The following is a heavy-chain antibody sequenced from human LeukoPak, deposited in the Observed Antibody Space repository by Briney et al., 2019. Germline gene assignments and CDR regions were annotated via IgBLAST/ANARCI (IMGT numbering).Heavy chain of an antibody. CDR1: GGTFSSYA. CDR3: ARWRAEQLWFDY. CDR2: IIPTFGTA. V-gene: IGHV1-69*05. D-gene: IGHD5-18*01. J-gene: IGHJ5*01. Sequence: ASVKVSCKASGGTFSSYAISWVRQAPGQGLEWMGGIIPTFGTANYAQKFQGRVTITTDESTSTAYMELSSLRSEDTAVYYCARWRAEQLWFDYWGQGTLVTVSS.